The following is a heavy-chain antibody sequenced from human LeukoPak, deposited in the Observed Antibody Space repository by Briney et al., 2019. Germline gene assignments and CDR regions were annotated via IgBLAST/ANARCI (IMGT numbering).Heavy chain of an antibody. V-gene: IGHV3-48*01. J-gene: IGHJ6*03. CDR1: GFSLTTYA. D-gene: IGHD2-2*01. CDR2: ISSSSSTI. CDR3: ARESGYCSSTSCFPTHMDV. Sequence: GGSLRLSCAASGFSLTTYAMNWVRQAPGKGLEWVSYISSSSSTIYYADSVKGRFTISRDNAKNSLYLQMNSLRAEDTAVYYCARESGYCSSTSCFPTHMDVWGKGTTVTVSS.